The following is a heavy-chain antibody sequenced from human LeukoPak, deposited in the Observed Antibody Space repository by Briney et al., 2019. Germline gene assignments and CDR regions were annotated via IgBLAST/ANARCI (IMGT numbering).Heavy chain of an antibody. CDR1: GYTFTSYD. CDR3: ARASFWESPINWFDP. V-gene: IGHV1-8*01. J-gene: IGHJ5*02. D-gene: IGHD3-3*01. Sequence: ASVKVSCKASGYTFTSYDINWVRQATGQGLEWMGWMNPNSGNTGYAQKFQGRVTMTRNTSISTAYMEVTRLTSDDTAVYYCARASFWESPINWFDPWGQGTLVTVSS. CDR2: MNPNSGNT.